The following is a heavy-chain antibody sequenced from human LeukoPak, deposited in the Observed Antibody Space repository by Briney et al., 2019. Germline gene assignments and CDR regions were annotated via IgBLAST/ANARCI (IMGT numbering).Heavy chain of an antibody. J-gene: IGHJ2*01. V-gene: IGHV1-8*01. D-gene: IGHD6-19*01. CDR1: GYTFTSYD. Sequence: ASVKVSCKASGYTFTSYDINWVRQATGQGLEWMGWMNPNSGNTGYAQKFQGRVTMTRNTSISTAYMELSSLRSDDTAVYYRARDPSNTSGRYQYFDLWGRGTLVTVSS. CDR3: ARDPSNTSGRYQYFDL. CDR2: MNPNSGNT.